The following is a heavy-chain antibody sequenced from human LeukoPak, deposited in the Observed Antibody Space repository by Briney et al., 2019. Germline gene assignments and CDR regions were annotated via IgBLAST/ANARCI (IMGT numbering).Heavy chain of an antibody. Sequence: GGSLRLSCAASGFTFNSYAMNWVRQAPGMGLEWVSAISGGGGGTYYADSVKGRFTISRDNSKNTLYLQMNSLRAEDTAVYYCAKDRVSSGWYEYYQYWGQGTLVTVSS. D-gene: IGHD6-19*01. CDR1: GFTFNSYA. CDR2: ISGGGGGT. CDR3: AKDRVSSGWYEYYQY. V-gene: IGHV3-23*01. J-gene: IGHJ1*01.